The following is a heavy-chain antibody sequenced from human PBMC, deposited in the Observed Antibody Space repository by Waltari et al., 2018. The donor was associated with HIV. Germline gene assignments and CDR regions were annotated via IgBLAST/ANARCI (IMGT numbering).Heavy chain of an antibody. J-gene: IGHJ2*01. V-gene: IGHV4-61*02. Sequence: QVQLHESGPGLVKPGQTLSLTCSVSNDSINSDNYYWSWMRQPAGKGLEWIGLIYITGGTKYNTSFRSRVSISLDTSKNQFFLKLASVTAADTATYYCARKLYYYESSAYFLPHWYFDLWGPGTLVTVST. CDR1: NDSINSDNYY. CDR2: IYITGGT. CDR3: ARKLYYYESSAYFLPHWYFDL. D-gene: IGHD3-22*01.